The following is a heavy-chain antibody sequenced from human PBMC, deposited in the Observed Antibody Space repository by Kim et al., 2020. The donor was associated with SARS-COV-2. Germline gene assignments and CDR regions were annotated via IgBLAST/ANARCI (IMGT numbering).Heavy chain of an antibody. Sequence: SETLSLTCIVSGGSISSYYWNWIRQPAGKGLEWIGRIYSSGNTNYNPSLKSRVTMSVDTSKNQFSLKLSSVTAADTAVYFCARVRTESGSDIPDHWGQGILVTVSS. CDR2: IYSSGNT. CDR1: GGSISSYY. V-gene: IGHV4-4*07. CDR3: ARVRTESGSDIPDH. J-gene: IGHJ4*02. D-gene: IGHD3-10*01.